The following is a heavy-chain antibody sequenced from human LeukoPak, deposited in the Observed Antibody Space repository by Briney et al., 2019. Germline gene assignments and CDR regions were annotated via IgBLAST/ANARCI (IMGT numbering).Heavy chain of an antibody. J-gene: IGHJ4*02. Sequence: ASVKVSCKASGYTFSSYNMHWVRQAPGQGLEWVAWIYPNSGGKKYAQKFQGRVTVTRDTSISTAYMQLSRLKSDDTAVYYCATGRGYSYGFDSWGQGTLVTVSS. D-gene: IGHD5-18*01. CDR1: GYTFSSYN. V-gene: IGHV1-2*02. CDR3: ATGRGYSYGFDS. CDR2: IYPNSGGK.